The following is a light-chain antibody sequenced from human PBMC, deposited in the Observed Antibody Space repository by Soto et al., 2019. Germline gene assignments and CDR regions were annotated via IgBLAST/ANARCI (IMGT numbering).Light chain of an antibody. CDR2: DES. CDR1: QSVSSY. Sequence: EIVLTQSPATLSLSPGEIATLSCRASQSVSSYLACYQQKPGQAPRRLIYDESNRANGIPARFSGSGSGTEFPITISSLEPEDFAVYYCQQRSNGXPLTFGGGTKV. J-gene: IGKJ4*01. V-gene: IGKV3-11*01. CDR3: QQRSNGXPLT.